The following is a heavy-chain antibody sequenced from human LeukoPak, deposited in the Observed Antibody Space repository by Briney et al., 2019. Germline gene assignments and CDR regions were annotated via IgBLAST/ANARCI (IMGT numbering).Heavy chain of an antibody. D-gene: IGHD5-24*01. V-gene: IGHV4-59*01. CDR3: ATSRDGYNYGLAY. J-gene: IGHJ4*02. Sequence: SETLSLTCTVSGGSISSYYWSWIRQPPGKGLEWIGYIYYSGSTNYNPSLKSRVTISVDTSKNQFSLKLSSVTAADTAVYYCATSRDGYNYGLAYWGQGTLVTVSS. CDR1: GGSISSYY. CDR2: IYYSGST.